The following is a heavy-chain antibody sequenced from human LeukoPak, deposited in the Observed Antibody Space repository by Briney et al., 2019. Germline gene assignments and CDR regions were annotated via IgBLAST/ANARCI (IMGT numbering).Heavy chain of an antibody. V-gene: IGHV3-7*01. J-gene: IGHJ4*02. CDR2: IKQDGSEK. CDR1: GFTFSSYW. D-gene: IGHD1-26*01. CDR3: ARDHSGGSYIEYFDY. Sequence: GGSLRLSCAASGFTFSSYWMSWVRQAPGKGLEWVVNIKQDGSEKYYVDSVKGRFTISRDNAKSSLYLQMNSLRAEDTAVYYCARDHSGGSYIEYFDYWGQGTLVTVSS.